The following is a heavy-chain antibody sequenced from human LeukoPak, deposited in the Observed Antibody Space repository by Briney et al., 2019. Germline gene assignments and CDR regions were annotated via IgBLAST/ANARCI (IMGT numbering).Heavy chain of an antibody. D-gene: IGHD2-2*01. Sequence: GGSLKISCKGSGYSFTSYWIGWVRQMPGKGLEWMGIIYPGDSDTRYSPSFQGQVTISADKSISTAYLQWSSLKASDTAMYYCARQLYCSSTSCYGWFDPWGQGTLVTVSS. J-gene: IGHJ5*02. V-gene: IGHV5-51*01. CDR3: ARQLYCSSTSCYGWFDP. CDR2: IYPGDSDT. CDR1: GYSFTSYW.